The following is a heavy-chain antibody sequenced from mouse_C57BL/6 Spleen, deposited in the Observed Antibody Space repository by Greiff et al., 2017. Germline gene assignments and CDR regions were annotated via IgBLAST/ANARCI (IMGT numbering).Heavy chain of an antibody. CDR1: GYTFTSYW. V-gene: IGHV1-59*01. D-gene: IGHD1-1*01. CDR3: ARWGIYYYVIIPLNYYSMDY. J-gene: IGHJ4*01. Sequence: VQLQQPGAELVRPGTSVKLSCKASGYTFTSYWMHWVKQRPGQGLEWIGVIDPSGSYTNYNQKLKGKATLSVDTSSSNPYMQLNCLASEVSAVYYCARWGIYYYVIIPLNYYSMDYWGQGTSLTVSS. CDR2: IDPSGSYT.